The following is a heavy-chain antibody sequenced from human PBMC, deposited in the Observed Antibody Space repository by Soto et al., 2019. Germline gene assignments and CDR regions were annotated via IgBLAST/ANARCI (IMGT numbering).Heavy chain of an antibody. CDR1: RYIFTSYD. D-gene: IGHD6-13*01. CDR2: INAANGNT. CDR3: ASAIADACFDY. V-gene: IGHV1-3*01. Sequence: AASVKVSGKASRYIFTSYDIHWVRQAPGQRLEWMGRINAANGNTKYSQRFQGRVTITRDASANTAYMDLSSLRSEDTAVYYCASAIADACFDYWGQGTQVTVSS. J-gene: IGHJ4*02.